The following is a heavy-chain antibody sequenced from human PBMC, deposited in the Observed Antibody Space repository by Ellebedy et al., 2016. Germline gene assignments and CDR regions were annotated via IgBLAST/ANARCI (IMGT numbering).Heavy chain of an antibody. V-gene: IGHV4-39*01. CDR1: GGSIRSSTYY. CDR2: IFYSGST. CDR3: ARLFVGLRPPDY. Sequence: SETLSLTCIVSGGSIRSSTYYWGWIRQPPGKGLEWIGSIFYSGSTYYKPALKSRVTISVDTSKNQLSLKLSSVTAADTAVYYCARLFVGLRPPDYWGQGTLVTVSS. D-gene: IGHD4-17*01. J-gene: IGHJ4*02.